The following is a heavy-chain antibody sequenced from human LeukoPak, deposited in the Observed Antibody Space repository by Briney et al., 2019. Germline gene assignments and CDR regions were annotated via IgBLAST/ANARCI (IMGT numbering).Heavy chain of an antibody. CDR3: LKTFHSDSRGDY. V-gene: IGHV3-15*01. D-gene: IGHD3-16*01. Sequence: GGSLRLSCAASGFTFTTAWMGWVRQAPGKGLEWVGRIRSQTFGGTTDYAAPVKGRFTISRDDSKNTLYLQMDSLKTEDTGIYYCLKTFHSDSRGDYWGQGTLVTVSS. CDR1: GFTFTTAW. J-gene: IGHJ4*02. CDR2: IRSQTFGGTT.